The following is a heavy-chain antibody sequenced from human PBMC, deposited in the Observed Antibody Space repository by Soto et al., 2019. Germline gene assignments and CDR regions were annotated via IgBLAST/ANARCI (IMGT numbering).Heavy chain of an antibody. Sequence: QVQLVQSGADVKEPGTSVKVSCQASGDTFSKYGINWVRQAPGQGLEWMGWINIYNDYTTYAQKFQDRVTMTTDTSTSKAYMELTSLRSDDTAVYYCVSRIRGAGISYIQNLGQGTVVIVSS. CDR1: GDTFSKYG. J-gene: IGHJ1*01. V-gene: IGHV1-18*01. CDR3: VSRIRGAGISYIQN. CDR2: INIYNDYT. D-gene: IGHD6-13*01.